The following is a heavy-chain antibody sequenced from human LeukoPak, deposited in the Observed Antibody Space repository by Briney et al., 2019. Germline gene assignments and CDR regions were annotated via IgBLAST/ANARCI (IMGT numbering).Heavy chain of an antibody. V-gene: IGHV3-53*01. CDR1: GFTFGAYW. J-gene: IGHJ4*02. CDR2: IYSGGST. CDR3: ARGSPTLN. Sequence: TGGSLRLSCAASGFTFGAYWMTWVRQAPGKGLEWVSVIYSGGSTYYADSVKGRFTISRDNSKNTLYLQMNSLRAEDTAVYYCARGSPTLNWGQGTLVTVSS.